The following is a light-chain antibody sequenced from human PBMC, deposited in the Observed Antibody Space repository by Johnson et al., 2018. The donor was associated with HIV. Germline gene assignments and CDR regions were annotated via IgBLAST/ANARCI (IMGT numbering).Light chain of an antibody. CDR3: GAWDSRLSVCV. J-gene: IGLJ1*01. CDR1: SSNIGNNY. V-gene: IGLV1-51*02. CDR2: ENN. Sequence: QSVLTQPPSVSAAPGQKVTISCSGSSSNIGNNYVSWYQQLPGTAPKLLICENNKRPSGIPDRFSGSKSGTSATLGISGLQTGDEADYYCGAWDSRLSVCVFGPGTKVTAL.